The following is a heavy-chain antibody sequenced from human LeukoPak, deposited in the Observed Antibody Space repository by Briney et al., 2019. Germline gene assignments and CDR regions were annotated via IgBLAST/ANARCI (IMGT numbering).Heavy chain of an antibody. J-gene: IGHJ4*02. CDR2: IYYSGST. CDR3: ARLYSSSLGRVFDY. D-gene: IGHD6-13*01. Sequence: SETLSLTCTVSVASISSYYWSWIRQPPGKGLEWIGYIYYSGSTNYNPSLKSRITISVATSKNQFYLNLSSVTAADTAVYYCARLYSSSLGRVFDYWGQGTLVTVSS. V-gene: IGHV4-59*01. CDR1: VASISSYY.